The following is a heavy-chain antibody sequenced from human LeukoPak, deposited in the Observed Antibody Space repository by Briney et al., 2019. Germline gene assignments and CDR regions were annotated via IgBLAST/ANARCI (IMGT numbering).Heavy chain of an antibody. CDR1: GFTFSSYA. V-gene: IGHV3-30-3*01. CDR3: ARDGTAAGLYFDL. J-gene: IGHJ4*01. CDR2: ISYDGSNK. Sequence: GGSLRLSCAASGFTFSSYAMHWVRQAPGKGLEWVAVISYDGSNKYYADSVEGRFTISRDNTKNSLSLQVNSLRVEDTAVYYCARDGTAAGLYFDLWGQGTLVTVSS. D-gene: IGHD6-13*01.